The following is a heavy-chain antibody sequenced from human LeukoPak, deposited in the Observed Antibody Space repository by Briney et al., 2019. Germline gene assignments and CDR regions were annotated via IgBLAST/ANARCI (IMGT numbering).Heavy chain of an antibody. CDR1: GYTFTSYA. CDR2: INTNTGNP. J-gene: IGHJ6*02. D-gene: IGHD4-23*01. Sequence: GASVKVSCKASGYTFTSYAMNWVRQAPGQGLEWMGWINTNTGNPTYAQGFTGRFVFSLDTSVSTAYLQISSLKAEDTAVYYCAREGYSYSAYGGNSVGMDVWGQGTTVTVSS. CDR3: AREGYSYSAYGGNSVGMDV. V-gene: IGHV7-4-1*02.